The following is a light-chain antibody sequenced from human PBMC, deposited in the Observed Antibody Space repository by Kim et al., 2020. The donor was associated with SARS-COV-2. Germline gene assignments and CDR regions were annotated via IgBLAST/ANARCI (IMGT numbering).Light chain of an antibody. CDR3: SSHDSSANLWV. J-gene: IGLJ3*02. CDR1: SLRSCF. CDR2: GQG. V-gene: IGLV3-19*01. Sequence: SSELTQDPAVSVALGQTVRITCQGDSLRSCFATWYQQKPRQAPLLVMYGQGNRPSGIPDRFSGSSSGNTASLTITGAQAEDEADYYCSSHDSSANLWVFGGGTKLTVL.